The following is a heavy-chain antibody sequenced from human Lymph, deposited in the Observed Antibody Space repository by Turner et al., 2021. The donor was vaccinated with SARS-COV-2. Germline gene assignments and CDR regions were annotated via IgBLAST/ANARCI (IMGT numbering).Heavy chain of an antibody. V-gene: IGHV4-39*01. CDR3: ARQGWLRGYFDY. CDR1: GGSVTSSSYY. D-gene: IGHD5-18*01. J-gene: IGHJ4*02. Sequence: QVQLQVSGPGLVKPSETLSLTCTVSGGSVTSSSYYWGWIRQPPGKGLVWIGNIYSSGSTYYNPSLKSRVTISVDTSKSQFSLKLSSVTAADTAVYYCARQGWLRGYFDYWSQGTLVTVSS. CDR2: IYSSGST.